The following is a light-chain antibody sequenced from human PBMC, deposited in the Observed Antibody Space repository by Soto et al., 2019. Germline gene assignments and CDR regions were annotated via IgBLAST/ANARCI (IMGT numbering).Light chain of an antibody. CDR2: DAS. CDR1: QSISDS. V-gene: IGKV1-5*01. J-gene: IGKJ1*01. Sequence: DIQMTQSPSTLSASVGYRVTITCRASQSISDSLAWYQQKPGKAPALLISDASSLERGVPSRFSGSGSGTEFTLTSSSLQPDDFATYYCQQYNGFARTFGRGTKVEV. CDR3: QQYNGFART.